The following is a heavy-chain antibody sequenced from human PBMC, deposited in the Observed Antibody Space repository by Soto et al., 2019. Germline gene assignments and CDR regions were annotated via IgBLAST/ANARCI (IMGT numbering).Heavy chain of an antibody. CDR1: GFTFSSYE. Sequence: GGSLRLSCAASGFTFSSYEMNWVRQAPGKGLEWVSYIGFSGSTKYYADSVKGRFTISRDNAKNSLFLQMNSLRVEDTAVYYCARSPFLECNWAQGTLVTVSS. V-gene: IGHV3-48*03. CDR3: ARSPFLECN. J-gene: IGHJ4*02. CDR2: IGFSGSTK. D-gene: IGHD3-3*02.